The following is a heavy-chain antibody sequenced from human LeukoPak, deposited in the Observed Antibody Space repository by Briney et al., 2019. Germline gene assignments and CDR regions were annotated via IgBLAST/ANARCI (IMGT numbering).Heavy chain of an antibody. Sequence: GGSLRLSCAASGFTFDDYGMSWVRQAPGKGLEWVSAISGSGGSTYYADSVKGRFTISRDNSKNTLYLQMNSLRAEDTAVYYCAKDRDSSGYYPTYFDYWGQGTLVTVSS. CDR3: AKDRDSSGYYPTYFDY. CDR2: ISGSGGST. D-gene: IGHD3-22*01. V-gene: IGHV3-23*01. J-gene: IGHJ4*02. CDR1: GFTFDDYG.